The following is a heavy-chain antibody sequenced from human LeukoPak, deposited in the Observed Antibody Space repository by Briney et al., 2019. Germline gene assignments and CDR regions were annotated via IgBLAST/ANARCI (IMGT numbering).Heavy chain of an antibody. V-gene: IGHV3-48*01. Sequence: GGSLRLYCAASGFTFSSYRMSWVRQAPGTGLEWVSYISSSSSTIYYADSVKGRFTISRDNSKNTLYLQMNSLRAEDTAVYYSARGGYYYGSGSYLSWGQGTLVTVSS. J-gene: IGHJ4*02. CDR2: ISSSSSTI. CDR3: ARGGYYYGSGSYLS. D-gene: IGHD3-10*01. CDR1: GFTFSSYR.